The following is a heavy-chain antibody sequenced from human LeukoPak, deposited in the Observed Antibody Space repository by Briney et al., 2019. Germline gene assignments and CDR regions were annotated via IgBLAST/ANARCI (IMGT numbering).Heavy chain of an antibody. V-gene: IGHV4-59*01. CDR3: ARDRPYYYDSSGYYHNSRYMDV. J-gene: IGHJ6*03. CDR1: GGSISSYY. Sequence: ASETLSLTCTVSGGSISSYYWSWIRQPPGKGLEWIGYIYYSGSTNYNPSLKSRVTISVDTSKNQFSLKLSSVTAADTAVYYCARDRPYYYDSSGYYHNSRYMDVWGKGTTVTVSS. D-gene: IGHD3-22*01. CDR2: IYYSGST.